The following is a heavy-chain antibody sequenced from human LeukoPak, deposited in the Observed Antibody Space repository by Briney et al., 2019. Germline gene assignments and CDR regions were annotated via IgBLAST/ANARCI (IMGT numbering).Heavy chain of an antibody. J-gene: IGHJ5*02. V-gene: IGHV4-38-2*02. CDR2: IYHSGGT. CDR3: ARLGSWTGRQLVNWFDP. D-gene: IGHD6-13*01. CDR1: GYSISSGYY. Sequence: SETLSLTCTVSGYSISSGYYWGWIRQPPGKGLEWIGSIYHSGGTYYNPSLKSRVTISVDTSKNQFSLKLSSVTAADTAVYYCARLGSWTGRQLVNWFDPWGQGTLVTVSS.